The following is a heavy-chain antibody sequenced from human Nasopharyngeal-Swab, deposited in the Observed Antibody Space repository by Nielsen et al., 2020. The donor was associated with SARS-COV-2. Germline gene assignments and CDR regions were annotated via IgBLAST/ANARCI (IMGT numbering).Heavy chain of an antibody. D-gene: IGHD6-19*01. Sequence: GSLRLSCTVSGGSISSSSYYWGWMRQPPGKGLEWIGSIYYSGSTYYNPSLKSRVTISVDTSKNQFSLKLSSVTAADTAVYYCARRVLAVAGIRATTDHYFDYWGQGTLVTVSS. CDR3: ARRVLAVAGIRATTDHYFDY. V-gene: IGHV4-39*01. CDR2: IYYSGST. J-gene: IGHJ4*02. CDR1: GGSISSSSYY.